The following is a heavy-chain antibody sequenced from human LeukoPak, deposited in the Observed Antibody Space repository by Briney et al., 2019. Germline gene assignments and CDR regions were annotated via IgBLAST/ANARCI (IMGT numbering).Heavy chain of an antibody. CDR3: ARLGYCSSSSCRGPSFDY. Sequence: GGSLRLSCAASGFTFSSYSINWVRQAPGKGLEWVSYISSSSSTIYYADSVKGRFTISRDNAKNSLYLQMNSLRAEDTAVYYCARLGYCSSSSCRGPSFDYWGQGILVTVSS. D-gene: IGHD2-2*01. V-gene: IGHV3-48*01. J-gene: IGHJ4*02. CDR2: ISSSSSTI. CDR1: GFTFSSYS.